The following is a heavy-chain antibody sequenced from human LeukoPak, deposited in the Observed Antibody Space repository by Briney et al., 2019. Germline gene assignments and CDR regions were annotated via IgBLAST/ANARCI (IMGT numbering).Heavy chain of an antibody. Sequence: GGSLSLFCAASGFTFTGYWVTWVRQAPGKGLEWVAIIKQDGSEKYYVDSVKGRFTISRDNTKNSLYLQMNSLRAKDTAVSFCAGGGGRGFDLCGQGTLVTVSS. V-gene: IGHV3-7*01. CDR3: AGGGGRGFDL. CDR1: GFTFTGYW. J-gene: IGHJ4*02. D-gene: IGHD4-23*01. CDR2: IKQDGSEK.